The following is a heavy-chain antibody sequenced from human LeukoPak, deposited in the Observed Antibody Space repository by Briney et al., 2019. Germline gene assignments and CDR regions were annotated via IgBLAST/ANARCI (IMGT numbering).Heavy chain of an antibody. V-gene: IGHV3-7*01. CDR1: GFTFSTSW. D-gene: IGHD1-1*01. CDR3: VRDGDNWNDFDY. CDR2: IRKDGREI. J-gene: IGHJ4*02. Sequence: GGSLRLSCVASGFTFSTSWMTWVRQAPGKGLEWVANIRKDGREILYVDSVKGRFTISRDNTKNSLYLQMNSLRAEDTAVYYCVRDGDNWNDFDYWGQGTLVTVSS.